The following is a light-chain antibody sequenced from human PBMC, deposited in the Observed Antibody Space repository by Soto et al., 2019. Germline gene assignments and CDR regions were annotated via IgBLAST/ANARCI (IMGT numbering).Light chain of an antibody. J-gene: IGKJ4*01. V-gene: IGKV3-20*01. CDR1: QSVSSSY. Sequence: EIVLTQSPGTLSLSPGERATLSGRASQSVSSSYLAWYQQKPGQAPRLLIYGASSRATGIPDRFSGSGSGTNFTLTISRLEPEDFAVYYCHQYDSSTLTFGGGTKVEIK. CDR3: HQYDSSTLT. CDR2: GAS.